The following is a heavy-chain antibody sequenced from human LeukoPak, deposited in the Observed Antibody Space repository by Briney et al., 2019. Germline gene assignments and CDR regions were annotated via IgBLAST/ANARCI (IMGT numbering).Heavy chain of an antibody. CDR2: SYYSGST. V-gene: IGHV4-39*01. Sequence: SETLSLTCTVSGGSISSSSYYWRWIRQPPGKGLEWIGCSYYSGSTYYNPSLKSRVTISVDTSKNHFSLKLSSVTAADTAVYYCARHEMVRGVTIKFDYWGQGTLVTVSS. J-gene: IGHJ4*02. CDR1: GGSISSSSYY. CDR3: ARHEMVRGVTIKFDY. D-gene: IGHD3-10*01.